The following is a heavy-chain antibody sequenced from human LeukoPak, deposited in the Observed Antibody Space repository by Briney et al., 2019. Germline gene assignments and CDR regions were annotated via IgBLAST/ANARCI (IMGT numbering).Heavy chain of an antibody. CDR3: ARDGGYCTKGVCYLDY. V-gene: IGHV3-21*01. CDR1: GFTFRGYS. Sequence: PGGSLRLSCAASGFTFRGYSMNWVRQAPGKGLEWFSSISSYNDYIYYADSVKGRFTISRDNAKNSLYLEMNSLRAEDTAVYYCARDGGYCTKGVCYLDYWGQGTLVTVSS. D-gene: IGHD2-8*01. CDR2: ISSYNDYI. J-gene: IGHJ4*02.